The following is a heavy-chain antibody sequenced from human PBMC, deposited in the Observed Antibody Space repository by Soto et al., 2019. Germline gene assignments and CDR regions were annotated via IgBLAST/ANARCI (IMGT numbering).Heavy chain of an antibody. V-gene: IGHV5-51*01. CDR1: RYSFTDYW. Sequence: SGESLKLSCKAFRYSFTDYWIGWVRQMPGKGLEWMGFIYPGDSDTRYSPSFQGQVTISADKSISTAYLQWSSLKASDSAIYYCARVGSLSGTNVWFDPWGQGTLVTVSS. J-gene: IGHJ5*02. CDR2: IYPGDSDT. CDR3: ARVGSLSGTNVWFDP. D-gene: IGHD1-7*01.